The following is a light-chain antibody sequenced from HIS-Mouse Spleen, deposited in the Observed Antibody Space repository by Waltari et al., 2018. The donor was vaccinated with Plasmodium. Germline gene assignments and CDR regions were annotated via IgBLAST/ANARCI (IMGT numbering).Light chain of an antibody. V-gene: IGLV2-11*01. CDR1: SSDVGGSNY. J-gene: IGLJ1*01. CDR2: DVS. CDR3: CSYAGSYTYV. Sequence: QSALTQPRSVSGSPGQSVTISCTGTSSDVGGSNYVSWYQQHPGTAPKLMIYDVSNRPSGVPDRFSGSKSGNTASLTISGLQAEDEADYYCCSYAGSYTYVFGTGTKVTVL.